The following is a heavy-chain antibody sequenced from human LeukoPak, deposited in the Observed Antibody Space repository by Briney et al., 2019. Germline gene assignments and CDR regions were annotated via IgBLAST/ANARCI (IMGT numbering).Heavy chain of an antibody. CDR1: GFTFSSYW. V-gene: IGHV3-7*01. CDR3: ARDRIVVPAAIYFDY. Sequence: PGGSLRLSCVASGFTFSSYWMSWVRQTPGKGLEWVANIKQDGSEKYYVDSVKGRFTISRDNAKNSLYLQMNGLRDEDTAVYYCARDRIVVPAAIYFDYWGQRNLVTFSS. CDR2: IKQDGSEK. J-gene: IGHJ4*02. D-gene: IGHD2-2*02.